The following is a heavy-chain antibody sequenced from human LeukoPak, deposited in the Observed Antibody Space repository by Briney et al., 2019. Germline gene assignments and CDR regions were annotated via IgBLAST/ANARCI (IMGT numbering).Heavy chain of an antibody. CDR2: ISGSGGST. CDR3: AKDPGYCSGGSCYPPDY. V-gene: IGHV3-23*01. Sequence: PGGSLRLSCAASGFTFSSYGMGWVRQAPGKGLEWVSAISGSGGSTYYADSVKGRFTISRDNSKNTLYLQMNSLRAEDTAVYYCAKDPGYCSGGSCYPPDYWGQGTLVTVSS. J-gene: IGHJ4*02. D-gene: IGHD2-15*01. CDR1: GFTFSSYG.